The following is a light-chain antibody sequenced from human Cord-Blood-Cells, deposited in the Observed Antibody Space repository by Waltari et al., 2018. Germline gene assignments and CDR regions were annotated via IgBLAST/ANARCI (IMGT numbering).Light chain of an antibody. V-gene: IGKV4-1*01. CDR2: WAS. CDR1: QSVLYSTKNKNY. CDR3: QQYYSTPIT. J-gene: IGKJ5*01. Sequence: DIVMTQSRDPLAVSLGEWAIINCKRSQSVLYSTKNKNYARWYQRQPGQRPELLIDWASTRESGVPDRFSGSGSGTEFTLTIISLQAEDVAVYYCQQYYSTPITFGQGTRLEIK.